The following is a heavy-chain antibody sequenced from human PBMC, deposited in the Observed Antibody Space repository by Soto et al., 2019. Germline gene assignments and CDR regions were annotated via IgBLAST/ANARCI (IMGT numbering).Heavy chain of an antibody. Sequence: SETLSLTCTVSGGSISSYYWSWIRQPPGKGLEWIGYIYYSGSTNYNPSLKSRVTISVDTSKNQFSLKLSSVTAADTAVYYCARGSSSSWSRPYYYYYYGMDVWGQGTTVTVSS. CDR3: ARGSSSSWSRPYYYYYYGMDV. J-gene: IGHJ6*02. V-gene: IGHV4-59*01. CDR1: GGSISSYY. D-gene: IGHD6-13*01. CDR2: IYYSGST.